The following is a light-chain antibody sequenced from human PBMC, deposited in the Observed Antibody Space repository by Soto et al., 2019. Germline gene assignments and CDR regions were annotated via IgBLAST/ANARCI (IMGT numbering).Light chain of an antibody. CDR2: SAS. Sequence: DIQLTQSPSSLSASVGDRVTITCRASQSISNFLNWYQQKPGQAPKLLISSASNVQSGVPSRFSGRGSGTDFTLTINSLEPEDFAVYYCQHRSIWPVSFGQGTRLEIK. CDR3: QHRSIWPVS. J-gene: IGKJ5*01. V-gene: IGKV1-39*01. CDR1: QSISNF.